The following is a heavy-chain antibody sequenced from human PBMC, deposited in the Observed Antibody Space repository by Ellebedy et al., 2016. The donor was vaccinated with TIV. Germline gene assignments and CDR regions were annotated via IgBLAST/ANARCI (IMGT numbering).Heavy chain of an antibody. J-gene: IGHJ6*02. D-gene: IGHD3-16*01. V-gene: IGHV4-59*01. CDR3: ARGAYPYYYYGMDV. CDR1: GGSMSSYF. CDR2: IYYSGTT. Sequence: MPSETLSLTCTVSGGSMSSYFWSRIRQTPGKGLEWIGNIYYSGTTNYNPSLKSRVTISLDTSKNQFSLKLTSVTTADTAVYYCARGAYPYYYYGMDVWGQGTAVTVSS.